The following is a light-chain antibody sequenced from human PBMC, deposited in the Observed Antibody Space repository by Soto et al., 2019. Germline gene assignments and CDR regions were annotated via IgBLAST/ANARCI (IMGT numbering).Light chain of an antibody. V-gene: IGKV3-20*01. Sequence: EIVLTQSPGTLSLSPGERATLSCRASQSVSSSYLAWYQQKPGQAPRLLIFGASIRVTGIPDRFIGSGSGTDFTLTISRLEPEDFAVYYCQQYNNWPPWTFGQGTKVDIK. J-gene: IGKJ1*01. CDR1: QSVSSSY. CDR3: QQYNNWPPWT. CDR2: GAS.